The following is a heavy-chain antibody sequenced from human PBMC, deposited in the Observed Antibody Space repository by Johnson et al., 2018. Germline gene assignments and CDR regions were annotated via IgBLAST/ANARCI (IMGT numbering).Heavy chain of an antibody. V-gene: IGHV3-33*01. CDR2: IWYDGSYK. J-gene: IGHJ6*02. CDR3: GRGGKDYYGMDV. CDR1: GFTFRSYG. D-gene: IGHD3-10*01. Sequence: VQLVESGGGVVQPGRSLRLSCAASGFTFRSYGMHWVRQAPGKGLEWVALIWYDGSYKYYADYVKGRFTISSDNSKNMLYVQMNSLRAEDTAMYYCGRGGKDYYGMDVWGQGTTVTVSS.